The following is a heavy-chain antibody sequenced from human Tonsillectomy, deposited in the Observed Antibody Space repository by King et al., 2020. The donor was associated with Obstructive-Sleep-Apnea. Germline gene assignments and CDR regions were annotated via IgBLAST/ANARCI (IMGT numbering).Heavy chain of an antibody. CDR3: SRDRPPYSSYWSLFDY. CDR2: FRSKAYGGRT. D-gene: IGHD5-12*01. J-gene: IGHJ4*02. V-gene: IGHV3-49*01. Sequence: VQLVESGVGLVQQGRSLRLSCVTTGFTCGDYAMNWFREAPGKGLEWVGFFRSKAYGGRTESAASVKGRFTIARDGSTSIASLQMTSLRTEDTVVYYCSRDRPPYSSYWSLFDYWGQGTLVTVSS. CDR1: GFTCGDYA.